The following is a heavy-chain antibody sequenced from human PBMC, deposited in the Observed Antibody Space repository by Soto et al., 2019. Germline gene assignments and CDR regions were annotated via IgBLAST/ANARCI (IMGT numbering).Heavy chain of an antibody. CDR1: GFSFSSYG. D-gene: IGHD6-6*01. CDR2: ISHDGSDK. V-gene: IGHV3-30*18. J-gene: IGHJ5*02. Sequence: QVPLVESGGGVVQPGRSLRLSCAASGFSFSSYGMHWVRQAPGKGLEWVAVISHDGSDKSYVDSVKDRFTITRDNSQNTLFLQVNSLRVEDTAVYYCAKDRSSTWSFDPWGQGTLVSVSS. CDR3: AKDRSSTWSFDP.